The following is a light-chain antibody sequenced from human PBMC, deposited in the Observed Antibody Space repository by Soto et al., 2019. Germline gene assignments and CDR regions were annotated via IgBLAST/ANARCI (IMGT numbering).Light chain of an antibody. CDR3: QQYGSSPT. CDR2: GAS. CDR1: QSVSSN. J-gene: IGKJ1*01. Sequence: EIVLTQSRGTLSLSPGERATLSCRASQSVSSNLAWYQQKPGQAPRLLIYGASTRATGIPERFSGSGSGTDFTLTINRLEPEDFAVYYCQQYGSSPTFGLGTKVDIK. V-gene: IGKV3-20*01.